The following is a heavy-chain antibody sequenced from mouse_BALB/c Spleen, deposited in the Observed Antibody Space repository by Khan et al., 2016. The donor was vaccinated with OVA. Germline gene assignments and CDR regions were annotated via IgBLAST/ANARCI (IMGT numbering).Heavy chain of an antibody. J-gene: IGHJ3*01. CDR2: IYPFNDDT. D-gene: IGHD1-1*02. CDR3: SPVGTSDVSFAY. V-gene: IGHV1S136*01. Sequence: EVELVESGPELVKPGASVKMSCKASGYTFTSYVMHWVKQKPGLGLEWIGHIYPFNDDTKYNEKFKGKATLISDRSSSTAYMELSSLTSEDSAVFCCSPVGTSDVSFAYWGQGTLVTVSA. CDR1: GYTFTSYV.